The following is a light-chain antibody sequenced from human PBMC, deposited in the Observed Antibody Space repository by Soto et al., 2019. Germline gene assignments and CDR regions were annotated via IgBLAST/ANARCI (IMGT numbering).Light chain of an antibody. CDR2: EGS. CDR1: SSDVGSYNL. V-gene: IGLV2-23*01. J-gene: IGLJ2*01. CDR3: CSYAGSYVV. Sequence: QSALTQPASVSGSPGQSITISCTGTSSDVGSYNLVSWYQQHPGKAPKLMIYEGSKRPSGVSNRFSGSKSGNTASLTISGLQDEDEADYYCCSYAGSYVVFGGGTQLTVL.